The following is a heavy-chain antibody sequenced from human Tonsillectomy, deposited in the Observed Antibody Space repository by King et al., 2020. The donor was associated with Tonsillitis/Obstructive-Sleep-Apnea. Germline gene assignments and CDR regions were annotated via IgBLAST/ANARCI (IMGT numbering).Heavy chain of an antibody. J-gene: IGHJ6*02. V-gene: IGHV3-23*04. CDR1: GFTFANYA. CDR2: ISGSGASA. CDR3: ARKVLWFGALRAGLDV. D-gene: IGHD3-10*01. Sequence: VQLVESGGGLVQPGKSLRLSCAASGFTFANYAMTWVRQAPRKGLEWVSAISGSGASAYYADSVQGRFTISRDNSKNTLYLQMNSLRGEDTALYYCARKVLWFGALRAGLDVWGQGTTVTVSS.